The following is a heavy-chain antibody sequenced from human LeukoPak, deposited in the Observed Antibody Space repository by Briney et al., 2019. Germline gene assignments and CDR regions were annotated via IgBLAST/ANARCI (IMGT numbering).Heavy chain of an antibody. J-gene: IGHJ3*01. CDR2: IRNQLDGGTA. Sequence: GGSLRLSCAASGFTFSQDWMSWVRQAPGKGLEWVGRIRNQLDGGTADYAAPVKGRITISRDDSTNTLYLQMNSLRTEDTGLYYCTKLNARDASAFWGQGTMVTVSP. CDR3: TKLNARDASAF. V-gene: IGHV3-15*01. D-gene: IGHD1-7*01. CDR1: GFTFSQDW.